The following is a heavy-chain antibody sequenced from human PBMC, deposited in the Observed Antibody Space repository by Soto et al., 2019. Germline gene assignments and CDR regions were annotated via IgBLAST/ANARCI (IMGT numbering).Heavy chain of an antibody. CDR1: GYRFSSSW. V-gene: IGHV5-51*01. CDR3: RKGAISPFDT. D-gene: IGHD3-16*01. J-gene: IGHJ4*01. CDR2: VYPSDSDV. Sequence: GESLKISCKGSGYRFSSSWVGWVRQMPGKGLEWLGNVYPSDSDVKYSPSVEGRVTITADNSITTAHLHLLNLKASDTSIYCCRKGAISPFDTWGQGTLVTVSS.